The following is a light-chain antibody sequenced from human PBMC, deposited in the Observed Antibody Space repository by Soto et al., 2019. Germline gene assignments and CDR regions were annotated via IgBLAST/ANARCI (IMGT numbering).Light chain of an antibody. CDR1: PSVSNS. Sequence: ESVLTQSPATLSLSPGERATLSCRASPSVSNSLAWYQHKPGQAPRLLIYDAFNRATGVPTRFSGSGSGTDFTLTISSLEPEDFAVYYCQLYGGSHMFSFGQGTKLEIK. CDR3: QLYGGSHMFS. V-gene: IGKV3-11*01. J-gene: IGKJ2*01. CDR2: DAF.